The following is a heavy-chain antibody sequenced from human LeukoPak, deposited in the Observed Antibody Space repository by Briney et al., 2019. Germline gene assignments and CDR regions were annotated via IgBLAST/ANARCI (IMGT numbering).Heavy chain of an antibody. J-gene: IGHJ4*02. D-gene: IGHD2-15*01. CDR3: AKAPVTTCRGAFCYPFDY. CDR2: ISDTDNT. CDR1: GFTLSSYA. Sequence: WGSLRPSCAASGFTLSSYAMSWVRQAPGKGLEWVSAISDTDNTYHADSVKGRFTISRDSSKNTLFLQMNRLRPEDAAVYYCAKAPVTTCRGAFCYPFDYWGLGTLVTVSS. V-gene: IGHV3-23*01.